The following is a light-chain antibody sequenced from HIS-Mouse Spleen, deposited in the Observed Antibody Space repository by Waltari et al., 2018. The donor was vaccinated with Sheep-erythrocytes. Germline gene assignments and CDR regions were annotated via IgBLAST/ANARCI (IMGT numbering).Light chain of an antibody. J-gene: IGLJ2*01. CDR2: EER. CDR3: YSTDSSGNHRV. V-gene: IGLV3-10*01. CDR1: ALPKKY. Sequence: SYELTQPPSVSVSPGQTARITCSGDALPKKYAYWYQQKLGQAPVLVIYEERKRPSGIPERFSGSSSGTMATLTISGAQVEDEADYYCYSTDSSGNHRVFGGGTKLTVL.